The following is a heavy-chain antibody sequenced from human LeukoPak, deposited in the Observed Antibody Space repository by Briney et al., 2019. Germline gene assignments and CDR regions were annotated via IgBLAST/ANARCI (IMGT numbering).Heavy chain of an antibody. J-gene: IGHJ4*02. D-gene: IGHD4-17*01. V-gene: IGHV3-33*01. CDR2: IWYDGSNK. CDR3: ASSSYGDYGGDY. Sequence: PGGSLRLSCAASGFTFSSYGMRWVRQAPGKGLEWVAVIWYDGSNKYYADSVKGRFTISRDNSKNTLYLQMNSLRAEDTAVYYCASSSYGDYGGDYWGQGTLVTVSS. CDR1: GFTFSSYG.